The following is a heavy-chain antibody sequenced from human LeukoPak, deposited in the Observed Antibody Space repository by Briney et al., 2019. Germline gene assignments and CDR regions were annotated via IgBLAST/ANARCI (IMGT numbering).Heavy chain of an antibody. J-gene: IGHJ4*02. V-gene: IGHV1-2*02. CDR2: INPNSGGT. CDR1: GYTFTGYY. D-gene: IGHD3/OR15-3a*01. Sequence: RASVKLSCKASGYTFTGYYMHWVRQAPGQGLEWMGWINPNSGGTNYAQKFQGRVTISVDTSKNQFSLKLSSVTAADTAVYYCARGYWTGYHHLDFWGQGTLVTVSS. CDR3: ARGYWTGYHHLDF.